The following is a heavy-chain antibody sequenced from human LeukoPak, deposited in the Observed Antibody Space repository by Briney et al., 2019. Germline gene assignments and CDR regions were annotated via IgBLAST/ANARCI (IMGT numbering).Heavy chain of an antibody. CDR3: AREWPRWELRSSNWFDP. Sequence: SETLSLTCAVYGGSFSGYYWSWIRQPPGKGLEWIGEINHSGSTNYNPSLKSRVTISVDTSKNQFSLKLSSVTAADTAVYYCAREWPRWELRSSNWFDPWGQGTLVTVSS. J-gene: IGHJ5*02. CDR1: GGSFSGYY. CDR2: INHSGST. V-gene: IGHV4-34*01. D-gene: IGHD1-26*01.